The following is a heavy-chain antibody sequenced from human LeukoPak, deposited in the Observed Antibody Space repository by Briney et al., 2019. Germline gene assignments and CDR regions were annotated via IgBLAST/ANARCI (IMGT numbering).Heavy chain of an antibody. J-gene: IGHJ4*02. D-gene: IGHD3-22*01. Sequence: GGSLRLSCAASGFNLSSYSMNWVRQAPGKGLEWISYISTSSSSIYYADSVKGRFTISRDNAKNSLYLQMNSLRAEDTAVYYCAKLVVVLYYFDYWGQGTLVTVSS. CDR1: GFNLSSYS. CDR2: ISTSSSSI. CDR3: AKLVVVLYYFDY. V-gene: IGHV3-48*01.